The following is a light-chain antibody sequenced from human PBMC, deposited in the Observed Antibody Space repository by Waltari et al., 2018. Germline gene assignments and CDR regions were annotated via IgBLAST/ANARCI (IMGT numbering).Light chain of an antibody. J-gene: IGKJ4*01. CDR1: QSISTY. Sequence: DIQMTQSPSTLSASVGDRVTITCRASQSISTYLAWYQQKPGKAPNVLIYRASNLQSGVPLRFSGSGSGTEFTLTISSLQPDDFATYYCQQYNSYPLTFGGGTKVEIK. CDR3: QQYNSYPLT. CDR2: RAS. V-gene: IGKV1-5*03.